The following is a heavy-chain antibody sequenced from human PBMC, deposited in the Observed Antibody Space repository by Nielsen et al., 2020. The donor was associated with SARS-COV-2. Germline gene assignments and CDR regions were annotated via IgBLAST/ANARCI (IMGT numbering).Heavy chain of an antibody. Sequence: WIRQPPGKGLEWVSAISGGGGSTYYADSVKGRFTISRDNSKNTLYLQMNSLRAEDTAVYYCAKELPPSLGYWSGYYNPFDYWGQGTLVTVSS. CDR2: ISGGGGST. CDR3: AKELPPSLGYWSGYYNPFDY. V-gene: IGHV3-23*01. J-gene: IGHJ4*02. D-gene: IGHD3-3*01.